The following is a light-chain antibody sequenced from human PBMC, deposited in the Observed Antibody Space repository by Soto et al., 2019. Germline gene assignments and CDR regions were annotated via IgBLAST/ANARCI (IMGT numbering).Light chain of an antibody. V-gene: IGKV1-27*01. CDR3: QKYNSATTT. Sequence: DIQMTQSPSSLSASVGDRVTITCRASQGISNYLAWYQQKPGKVPKLLIYAASTLQSGVPSRFSGSGSGTEFTLTISSLQTGDVATDYCQKYNSATTTVGHGTKVYIK. J-gene: IGKJ1*01. CDR1: QGISNY. CDR2: AAS.